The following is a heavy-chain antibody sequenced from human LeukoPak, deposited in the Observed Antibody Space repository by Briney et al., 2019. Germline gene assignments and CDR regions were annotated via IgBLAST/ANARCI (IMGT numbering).Heavy chain of an antibody. V-gene: IGHV1-2*02. D-gene: IGHD2-2*01. CDR1: GYTFTGYY. Sequence: ASVKVSCKASGYTFTGYYMHWVRQAPGQGLEWMGWINPNSGGTNYAQKFQGRVTMTRDTSISTAYMELSRLRSDDTAVYYCARDRAYWSSTSCPYDAFDIWGQGTMVTVSS. CDR2: INPNSGGT. CDR3: ARDRAYWSSTSCPYDAFDI. J-gene: IGHJ3*02.